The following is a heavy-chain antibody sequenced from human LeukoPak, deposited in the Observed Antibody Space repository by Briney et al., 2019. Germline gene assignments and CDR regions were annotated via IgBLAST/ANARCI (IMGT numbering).Heavy chain of an antibody. D-gene: IGHD3-10*01. CDR1: GFTFSSYE. Sequence: GGSLRLSCAASGFTFSSYEMNWVRQAPGKGLEWVSYISSSGSTIYYADSVKGRFTISRDNAKNSLYLQMNSLKTEDTAVYYCTTLGGSGTYKVYWGQGTLVTVSS. CDR2: ISSSGSTI. V-gene: IGHV3-48*03. J-gene: IGHJ4*02. CDR3: TTLGGSGTYKVY.